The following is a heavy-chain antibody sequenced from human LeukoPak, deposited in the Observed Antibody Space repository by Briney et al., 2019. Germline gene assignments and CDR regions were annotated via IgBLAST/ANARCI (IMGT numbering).Heavy chain of an antibody. V-gene: IGHV4-39*01. Sequence: SETLSLTCTVSGGSISSSSYYWGWIRQPPGTGLEWIGSIYYSGSTYYNPSLKSRVTISVDTSKNQFSLKLSSVTAADTAVYYCARYYDSSGNLDYWGQGTLVTVSS. CDR1: GGSISSSSYY. J-gene: IGHJ4*02. D-gene: IGHD3-22*01. CDR3: ARYYDSSGNLDY. CDR2: IYYSGST.